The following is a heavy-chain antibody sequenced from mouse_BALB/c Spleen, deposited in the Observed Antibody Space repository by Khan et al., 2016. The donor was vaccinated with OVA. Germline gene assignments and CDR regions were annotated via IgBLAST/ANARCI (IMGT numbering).Heavy chain of an antibody. V-gene: IGHV1-9*01. D-gene: IGHD1-1*01. Sequence: QVQLKESGAELMKPGASVKISCKATGYTFSSYWIEWVKQRPGHGLEWIGEILPGSNSTNYNERFKGKATITADTSYNTAYMQLSSLTSEDSAIYYCARGNYYGRTSWFGYWGQGTLVTVSA. CDR2: ILPGSNST. CDR1: GYTFSSYW. CDR3: ARGNYYGRTSWFGY. J-gene: IGHJ3*01.